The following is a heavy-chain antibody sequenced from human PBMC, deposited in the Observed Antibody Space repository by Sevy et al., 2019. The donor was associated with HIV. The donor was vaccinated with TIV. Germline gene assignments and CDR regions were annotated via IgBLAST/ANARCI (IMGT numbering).Heavy chain of an antibody. CDR1: GGSISSHY. V-gene: IGHV4-4*07. J-gene: IGHJ6*02. D-gene: IGHD3-3*01. CDR3: AGDIGYDVSKGYFYNGLDV. CDR2: MYISGNT. Sequence: SETLSLTCTVSGGSISSHYWSWIRQPAGKGLEWIGHMYISGNTKYNPSLKSRVTMSIDTPKNQFSRKLTSVTAADTAIYYCAGDIGYDVSKGYFYNGLDVWGQGTTVTVSS.